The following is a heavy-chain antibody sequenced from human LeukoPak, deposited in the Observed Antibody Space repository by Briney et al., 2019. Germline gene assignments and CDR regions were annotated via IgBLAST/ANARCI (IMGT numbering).Heavy chain of an antibody. Sequence: GGSLRLSCAASGFTFSNYDMNWVRQAPGKGLEWVAFIRYDGSNKYYADSVKGRFTTSRDNSKNTLYLQMNSLRAEDTAVHYCAKDWTYYFDYWGQGTLVTVSS. J-gene: IGHJ4*02. CDR1: GFTFSNYD. D-gene: IGHD3/OR15-3a*01. CDR3: AKDWTYYFDY. CDR2: IRYDGSNK. V-gene: IGHV3-30*02.